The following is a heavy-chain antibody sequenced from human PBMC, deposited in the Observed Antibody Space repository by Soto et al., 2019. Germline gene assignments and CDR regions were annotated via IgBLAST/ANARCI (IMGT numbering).Heavy chain of an antibody. CDR3: ARYYDSSGFDY. J-gene: IGHJ4*02. V-gene: IGHV4-61*01. Sequence: KPSETLSLTCTVSGGSVSSGSYYWSWIRQPPGKGLEWIGYIYYSGSANYNPSLKSRVTISVDTSKNQFSLKLSSVTAADTAVYYCARYYDSSGFDYWGQGTLVTVSS. CDR2: IYYSGSA. CDR1: GGSVSSGSYY. D-gene: IGHD3-22*01.